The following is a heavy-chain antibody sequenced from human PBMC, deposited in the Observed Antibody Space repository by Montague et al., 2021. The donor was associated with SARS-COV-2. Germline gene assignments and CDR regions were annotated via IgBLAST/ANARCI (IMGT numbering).Heavy chain of an antibody. CDR2: ISYDGSNK. Sequence: RRLSFAASGFPFSSYAMHWVRQAPGKGLEWVAVISYDGSNKYYADSVKGRFTISRDNSKNTLYLQMNSLRAEDTAVYYCARDREITMVRGAPLYGMDVWGQGTTVTVSS. J-gene: IGHJ6*02. CDR3: ARDREITMVRGAPLYGMDV. V-gene: IGHV3-30-3*01. D-gene: IGHD3-10*01. CDR1: GFPFSSYA.